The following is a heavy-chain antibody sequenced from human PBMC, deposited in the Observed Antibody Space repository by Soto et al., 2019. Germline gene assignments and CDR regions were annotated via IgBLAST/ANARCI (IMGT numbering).Heavy chain of an antibody. CDR3: ASIIVVVVAATPSSAFDI. Sequence: SETLSLTCTVSGGSISSSSYYWGWIRQPPGKGLEWIGSIYYSGSTYYNPSLKSRVTISVDTSKNQFSLKLSSVTAADTAVYYCASIIVVVVAATPSSAFDIWGQGTMVTVSS. CDR1: GGSISSSSYY. D-gene: IGHD2-15*01. J-gene: IGHJ3*02. V-gene: IGHV4-39*01. CDR2: IYYSGST.